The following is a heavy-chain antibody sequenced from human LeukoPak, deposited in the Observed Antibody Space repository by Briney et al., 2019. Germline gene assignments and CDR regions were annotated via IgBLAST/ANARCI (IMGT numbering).Heavy chain of an antibody. D-gene: IGHD4-17*01. CDR3: AKAKQTTVTTNYFDY. V-gene: IGHV3-23*01. Sequence: GGSLRLSCAASGFTFSSYAMSWVRQAPGNGLEWISAISGSGGSTYYADSVKGRFTISRDNSKNTLYLQMNSLRAEDTAVYYCAKAKQTTVTTNYFDYWGQGTLVTVSS. CDR2: ISGSGGST. J-gene: IGHJ4*02. CDR1: GFTFSSYA.